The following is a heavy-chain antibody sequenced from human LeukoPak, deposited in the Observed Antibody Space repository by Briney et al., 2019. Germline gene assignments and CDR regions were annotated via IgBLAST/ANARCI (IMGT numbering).Heavy chain of an antibody. J-gene: IGHJ6*02. Sequence: SVKVSCKASGFTFTTSAMQWVRQARGQRLEWIGWIVVDSGDTNYAQKFQERVTITRDMSTSTAYMELSSLRSEDTAVYYCAVADGTTGTLKEYYYGMDVWGQGTTVTVSS. CDR3: AVADGTTGTLKEYYYGMDV. V-gene: IGHV1-58*02. D-gene: IGHD1-1*01. CDR2: IVVDSGDT. CDR1: GFTFTTSA.